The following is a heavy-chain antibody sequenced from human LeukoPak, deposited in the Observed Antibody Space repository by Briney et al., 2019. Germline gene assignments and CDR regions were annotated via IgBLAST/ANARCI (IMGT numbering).Heavy chain of an antibody. V-gene: IGHV4-38-2*01. J-gene: IGHJ4*02. CDR1: GYSISSGYY. CDR3: ARHFYGDYEDY. CDR2: IYHSGST. Sequence: SETLSLTCAVSGYSISSGYYWGWIRQPPGKRLEWIGSIYHSGSTYYSPSLKSRVTISVHTSKNQFSLKLSSVTAADTAVYYCARHFYGDYEDYWGQGTLVTVSS. D-gene: IGHD4-17*01.